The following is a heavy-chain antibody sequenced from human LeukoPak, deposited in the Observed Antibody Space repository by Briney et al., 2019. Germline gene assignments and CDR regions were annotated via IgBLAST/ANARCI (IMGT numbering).Heavy chain of an antibody. CDR1: GFTFSSYA. CDR3: ARESSIAVADY. Sequence: PGGSLRLSCAASGFTFSSYAMHWVRQAPGKGLEGVAVISYDGSNKYYADSVKGRFTISRDNSKNTLYLQMNSLRAEDTAVYYCARESSIAVADYWGQGTLVTVSS. V-gene: IGHV3-30-3*01. CDR2: ISYDGSNK. J-gene: IGHJ4*02. D-gene: IGHD6-19*01.